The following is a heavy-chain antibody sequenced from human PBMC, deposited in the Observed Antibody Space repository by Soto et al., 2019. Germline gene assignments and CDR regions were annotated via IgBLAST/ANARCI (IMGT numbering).Heavy chain of an antibody. CDR1: GGSISSNDFY. Sequence: QVQLQESGPGLVKPSQTLSLTCIVSGGSISSNDFYWRGIRQHPGKGLEWIGYIYYSGNTYYNPSLKSRGTILVDTAKNQCALKVSSVTDADTAVYYCARLIGSGQSWFDPWGQGTLVTVSS. CDR2: IYYSGNT. CDR3: ARLIGSGQSWFDP. V-gene: IGHV4-31*03. J-gene: IGHJ5*02. D-gene: IGHD6-25*01.